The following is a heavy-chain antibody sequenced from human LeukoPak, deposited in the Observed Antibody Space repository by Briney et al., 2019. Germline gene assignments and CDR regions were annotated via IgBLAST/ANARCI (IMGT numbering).Heavy chain of an antibody. D-gene: IGHD2-2*01. CDR2: INYSGST. CDR3: ARGQYCSTTTCYSARRYFDF. J-gene: IGHJ4*02. Sequence: SETLSPTCAVSGGGVSNYFWTRIRQPPRKGLEWIAEINYSGSTNSNSSLRSRVAISLDTSKNQFSLRLTSVTAADTAVYYCARGQYCSTTTCYSARRYFDFWGQGTLVTVSS. CDR1: GGGVSNYF. V-gene: IGHV4-34*01.